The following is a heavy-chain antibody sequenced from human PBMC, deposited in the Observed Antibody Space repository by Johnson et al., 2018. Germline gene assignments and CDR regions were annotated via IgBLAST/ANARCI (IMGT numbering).Heavy chain of an antibody. Sequence: VQLVESGGGLVQPGGSLRLSCAASGFTFGSYGMTWVRQAPGKGLEWVSIISAGGGGRYYADSVKGRFTISRDNSTDTVHLQMENLRAEDMAIYYCARSPAFERGLHRGMDVWGQGTTVTVSS. V-gene: IGHV3-23*04. CDR3: ARSPAFERGLHRGMDV. D-gene: IGHD3-3*02. CDR1: GFTFGSYG. J-gene: IGHJ6*02. CDR2: ISAGGGGR.